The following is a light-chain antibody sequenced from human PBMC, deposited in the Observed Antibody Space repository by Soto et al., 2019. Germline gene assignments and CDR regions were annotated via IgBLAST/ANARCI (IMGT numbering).Light chain of an antibody. CDR2: GAS. V-gene: IGKV3-15*01. Sequence: EIVMTQSPATLSVTPGERATLSCRASQSVSSNLAWYQQKPAQAPRLLLYGASTRATGITARFSGSGSWTEFTLTISSLQSEDFAVDYCQQYNNWPPLTFGGGTKVEIK. J-gene: IGKJ4*01. CDR3: QQYNNWPPLT. CDR1: QSVSSN.